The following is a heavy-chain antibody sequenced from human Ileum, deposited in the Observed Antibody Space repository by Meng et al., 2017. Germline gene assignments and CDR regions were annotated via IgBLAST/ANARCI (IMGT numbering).Heavy chain of an antibody. Sequence: VSVKVSCKASGYSFSTSGISWVRQAPGQGLEWMGWIGVYNGRTDSEQKFQGRLTMTTDTSTDTAYMELRSLRSDDTAVYFCAVLRGYDYHYYAMDVWGQGTTVTVSS. V-gene: IGHV1-18*01. CDR3: AVLRGYDYHYYAMDV. D-gene: IGHD5-12*01. CDR2: IGVYNGRT. CDR1: GYSFSTSG. J-gene: IGHJ6*02.